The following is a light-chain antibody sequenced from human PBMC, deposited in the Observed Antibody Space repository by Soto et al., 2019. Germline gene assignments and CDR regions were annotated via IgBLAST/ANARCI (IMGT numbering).Light chain of an antibody. CDR3: QQYNDWPRA. CDR1: QSVGTN. V-gene: IGKV3-15*01. Sequence: EIVMTQSPATLSVSPGERGTLSCGASQSVGTNLAWYQQKPGQAPSLLIYGASTRATGVPARFSGSGSGTEFTLTISSLQSEDFAVYYCQQYNDWPRAFGQGTKVEI. J-gene: IGKJ1*01. CDR2: GAS.